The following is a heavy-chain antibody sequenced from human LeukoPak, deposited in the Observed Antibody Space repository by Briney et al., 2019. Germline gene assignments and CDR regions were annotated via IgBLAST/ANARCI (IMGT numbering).Heavy chain of an antibody. V-gene: IGHV1-69*04. J-gene: IGHJ3*02. D-gene: IGHD5-12*01. CDR2: IIPILGIA. CDR1: GGTFSSYA. CDR3: AREGVVATISGAFDI. Sequence: ASVKVSCKASGGTFSSYAISWVRQAPGQGLEWMGRIIPILGIANYAQKFQGRVTITADKSTSTAYMELSSLRSEDTAVYYCAREGVVATISGAFDIWGQGTMVTVPS.